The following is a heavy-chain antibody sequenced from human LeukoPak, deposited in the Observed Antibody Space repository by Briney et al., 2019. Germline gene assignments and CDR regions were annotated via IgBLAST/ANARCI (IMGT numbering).Heavy chain of an antibody. CDR1: GGSISSYY. V-gene: IGHV4-59*01. CDR3: ARTSTSFDD. CDR2: ISCSGST. D-gene: IGHD2-2*01. J-gene: IGHJ4*02. Sequence: SETLSLTCTVSGGSISSYYWSWIRQPLGKGLEWIGHISCSGSTNYNPSLKSRVTISVDMSKNQFSLDLSSVTAADTAVYYCARTSTSFDDWGQGTLVTVSS.